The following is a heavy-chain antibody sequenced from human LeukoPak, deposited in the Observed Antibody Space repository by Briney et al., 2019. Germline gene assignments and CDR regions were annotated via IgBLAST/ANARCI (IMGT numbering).Heavy chain of an antibody. CDR1: GFTFSDHY. CDR2: IRDKANGYTT. J-gene: IGHJ4*02. Sequence: PGGSLRLPCAASGFTFSDHYIDWVRQAPGKGLEWVGRIRDKANGYTTEYAASVKDRFTSSRDDSKKSVSLQINSLKTEDTAVYYCARVGNSGGYYYPLDYWGQGTLVTVSS. V-gene: IGHV3-72*01. D-gene: IGHD3-22*01. CDR3: ARVGNSGGYYYPLDY.